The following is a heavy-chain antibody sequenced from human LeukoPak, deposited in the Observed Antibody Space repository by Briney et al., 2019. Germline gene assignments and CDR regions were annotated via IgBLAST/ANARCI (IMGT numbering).Heavy chain of an antibody. J-gene: IGHJ4*02. Sequence: SETLSLTCTVSGGPIKDTSYYWEWIRQPPGKGLEWLGSLYYSGRSFSNPSLKSRITISVDTSKTQFSLTLSSVTAADKPGYYGARDGGVPIWGQGTLVSVSS. V-gene: IGHV4-39*01. CDR3: ARDGGVPI. CDR2: LYYSGRS. D-gene: IGHD2-8*01. CDR1: GGPIKDTSYY.